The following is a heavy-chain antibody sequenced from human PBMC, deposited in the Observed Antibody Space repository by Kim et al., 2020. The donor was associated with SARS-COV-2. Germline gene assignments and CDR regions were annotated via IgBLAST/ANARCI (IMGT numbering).Heavy chain of an antibody. CDR3: AKDLEHVPAFRYVYC. V-gene: IGHV3-43*02. Sequence: GGSLRLSCAASGFTFANNAMHWVRQAPGKGLEWVSFISCDGTTKYSTASVKGRFTISRDNTKNPLFLHMNSLRIDDTAFYYCAKDLEHVPAFRYVYCWG. J-gene: IGHJ4*01. CDR1: GFTFANNA. CDR2: ISCDGTTK. D-gene: IGHD3-10*02.